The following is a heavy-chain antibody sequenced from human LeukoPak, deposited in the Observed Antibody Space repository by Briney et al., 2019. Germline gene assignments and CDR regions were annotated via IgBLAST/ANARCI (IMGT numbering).Heavy chain of an antibody. Sequence: SETLSLTCTVSGGSISNDGYYWSWIRQHPGKGLEWIGYIYYSGITYFNPSLKSRVTISVHTPNNQFSLMLSSVTAADTAVYYCARWGPDAFDIWGQGTMVTVSS. CDR3: ARWGPDAFDI. V-gene: IGHV4-31*03. CDR1: GGSISNDGYY. D-gene: IGHD1-26*01. J-gene: IGHJ3*02. CDR2: IYYSGIT.